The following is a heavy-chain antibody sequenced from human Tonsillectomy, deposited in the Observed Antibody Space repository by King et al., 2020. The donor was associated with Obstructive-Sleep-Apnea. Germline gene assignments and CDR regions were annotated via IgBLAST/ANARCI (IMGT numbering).Heavy chain of an antibody. CDR3: ARDHYSSSWSTHGYYYGMDV. D-gene: IGHD6-13*01. V-gene: IGHV1-18*01. Sequence: VQLVQSGAEVKKPGASVRVSCKASGYTFTYYGISWVRQAPGQGLEWMGWISAYNGDTNYAQKFQGRVTVTTDTSTGTAYMDLRSLRPDDPAVYFCARDHYSSSWSTHGYYYGMDVWGQGTTVTVSS. J-gene: IGHJ6*02. CDR1: GYTFTYYG. CDR2: ISAYNGDT.